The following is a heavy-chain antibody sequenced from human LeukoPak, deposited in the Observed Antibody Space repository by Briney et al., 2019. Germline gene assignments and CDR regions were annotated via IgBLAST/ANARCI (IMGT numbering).Heavy chain of an antibody. J-gene: IGHJ4*02. Sequence: SESLSLTCTVSGGSISSYYWSWIRQPPGKGLEWIGYIYYSGSTNYNPSLKSRVTISVDTSKNQFSLKLSSVTAADTAVYYCAREAAVTYYFDYWGQGTVDTVSS. CDR3: AREAAVTYYFDY. V-gene: IGHV4-59*01. CDR1: GGSISSYY. CDR2: IYYSGST. D-gene: IGHD6-13*01.